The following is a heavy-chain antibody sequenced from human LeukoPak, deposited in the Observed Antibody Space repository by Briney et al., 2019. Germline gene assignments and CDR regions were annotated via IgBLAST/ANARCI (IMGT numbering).Heavy chain of an antibody. CDR3: AKWGYCSSTSCPTVGLDY. V-gene: IGHV3-23*01. D-gene: IGHD2-2*01. CDR2: ISGSGGST. Sequence: AGGSLRLSCAASGFTFSSYAMSWVRQAPGKGLEWVSAISGSGGSTYYADSVKGRFTISRDNSKNTLYLQMNSLRAEDTAVYYCAKWGYCSSTSCPTVGLDYWGQGTLVTVSS. J-gene: IGHJ4*02. CDR1: GFTFSSYA.